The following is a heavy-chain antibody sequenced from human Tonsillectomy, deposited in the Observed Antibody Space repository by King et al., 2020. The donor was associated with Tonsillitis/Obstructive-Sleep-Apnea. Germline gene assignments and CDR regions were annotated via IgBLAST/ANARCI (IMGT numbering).Heavy chain of an antibody. D-gene: IGHD4-11*01. CDR1: GFTFSSYG. CDR2: ISYDGSNK. CDR3: AKDTVGGTNADHAFVI. V-gene: IGHV3-30*18. J-gene: IGHJ3*02. Sequence: VQLVESGGGVVQPGRSLRLSCAASGFTFSSYGMDWVRQAPGKGLEWVAVISYDGSNKYYSDSVKGRFTISRDNSKNTLYLQMSSLRPEDTAVYYCAKDTVGGTNADHAFVIWGEGTMGTVSS.